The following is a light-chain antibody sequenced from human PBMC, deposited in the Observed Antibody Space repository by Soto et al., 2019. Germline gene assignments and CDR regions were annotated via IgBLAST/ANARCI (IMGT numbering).Light chain of an antibody. V-gene: IGKV3-11*01. CDR1: HSINSY. CDR2: DAS. CDR3: QQRSNWPIT. J-gene: IGKJ5*01. Sequence: EIVLTQSPATLSVSPGERDTLSCRASHSINSYLAWYQQKPGQAPRLLIYDASNGATGVPARFSGSGSGTDFTLTISSLEPEDFAVYYCQQRSNWPITFGQGTRLEIK.